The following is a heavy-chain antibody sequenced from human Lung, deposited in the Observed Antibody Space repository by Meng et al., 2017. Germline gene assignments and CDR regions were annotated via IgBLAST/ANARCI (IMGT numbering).Heavy chain of an antibody. Sequence: QGHVQPWGQGLLKPWETLSLTCVVSGGSFSDYYWSWIRQPPGKGLEWIGEINHSGSTNYNPSLESRATISVDTSQNNLSLKLSSVTAADSAVYYCARGPTTMAHDFDYWGQGTLVTVSS. CDR2: INHSGST. J-gene: IGHJ4*02. D-gene: IGHD4-11*01. CDR1: GGSFSDYY. CDR3: ARGPTTMAHDFDY. V-gene: IGHV4-34*01.